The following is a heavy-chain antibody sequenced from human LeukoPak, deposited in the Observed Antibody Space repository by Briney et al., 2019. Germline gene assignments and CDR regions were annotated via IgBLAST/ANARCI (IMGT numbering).Heavy chain of an antibody. V-gene: IGHV4-34*01. CDR2: INHSGST. J-gene: IGHJ4*02. CDR3: ARVPAGRDWYVGKYYFDY. D-gene: IGHD6-19*01. CDR1: GGSFSGYY. Sequence: PSETLSLTCAVYGGSFSGYYWSWIRQPPGKGLEWIGEINHSGSTNYNPSLKSRVTISVDTSKNQFSLKLSSVTAADTAVYYCARVPAGRDWYVGKYYFDYWGQGTLVTVSS.